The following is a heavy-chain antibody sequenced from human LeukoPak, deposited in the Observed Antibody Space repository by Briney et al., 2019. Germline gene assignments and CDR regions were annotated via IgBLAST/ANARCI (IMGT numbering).Heavy chain of an antibody. Sequence: PGGSLRLSCAASGFTFSIYWMHWVRQAPGKGLVWVSRIKSDGSSTTYADSVKGRFTISRDDAKNTLYLQMNSLRAEDTAVYYCARDWGLIMDVWGKGTTVTISS. J-gene: IGHJ6*03. V-gene: IGHV3-74*01. CDR3: ARDWGLIMDV. CDR2: IKSDGSST. D-gene: IGHD3-16*01. CDR1: GFTFSIYW.